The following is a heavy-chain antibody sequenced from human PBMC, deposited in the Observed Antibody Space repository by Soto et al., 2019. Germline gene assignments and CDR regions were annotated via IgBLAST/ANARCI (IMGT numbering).Heavy chain of an antibody. CDR2: ISGSGAST. CDR3: AKVHGDPLYFYYYMDV. D-gene: IGHD4-17*01. Sequence: GGSLRLSCVASGFTFSSHTMSWVRQAPGKGLEWVSAISGSGASTYYADSVKGRFTISRDNSKNTLYVQMNSLRAEDTAVYYCAKVHGDPLYFYYYMDVWGKGTTVTVSS. J-gene: IGHJ6*03. V-gene: IGHV3-23*01. CDR1: GFTFSSHT.